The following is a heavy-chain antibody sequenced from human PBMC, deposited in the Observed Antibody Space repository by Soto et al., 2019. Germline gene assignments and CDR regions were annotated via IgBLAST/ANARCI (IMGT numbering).Heavy chain of an antibody. V-gene: IGHV1-3*01. Sequence: QVQLVQSGAEVKKPGASVKVSCKASGYTFTNYAMHWVRQAPGQGLEWMGWINAGNGNTKYSQKFQGRVTITRDTSASTADMELSSLRYEDTAVYYCARGPILWGDVWGQGTTVTVSS. D-gene: IGHD2-21*01. CDR3: ARGPILWGDV. J-gene: IGHJ6*02. CDR2: INAGNGNT. CDR1: GYTFTNYA.